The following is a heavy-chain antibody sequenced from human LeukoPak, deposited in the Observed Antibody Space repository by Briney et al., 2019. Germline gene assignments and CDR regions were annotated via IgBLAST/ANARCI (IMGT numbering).Heavy chain of an antibody. J-gene: IGHJ4*02. V-gene: IGHV1-46*01. Sequence: ASVKVSCKASGYSFTTYYMHWVRQAPGQGLDWMGIINPSGGSTIYAQKFLGRVTMTRDTSTNTVYMDLSSLRSDDTAVYYCARGGMGIQLWSFDDWGQGTLVTVSS. CDR2: INPSGGST. CDR3: ARGGMGIQLWSFDD. D-gene: IGHD5-18*01. CDR1: GYSFTTYY.